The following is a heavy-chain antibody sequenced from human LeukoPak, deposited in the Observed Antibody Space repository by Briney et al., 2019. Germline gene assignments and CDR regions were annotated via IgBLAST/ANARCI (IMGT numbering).Heavy chain of an antibody. Sequence: ASVKVSCKASGYTFTGYYMHRVRQAPGQGLEWMGWINPNSGGTNYAQKFQGWVTMTRDTSISTAYMELSRLRSDDTAVYYCARDVAPYYYGSGSYGLDYWGQGTLVTVSS. V-gene: IGHV1-2*04. CDR3: ARDVAPYYYGSGSYGLDY. CDR2: INPNSGGT. CDR1: GYTFTGYY. J-gene: IGHJ4*02. D-gene: IGHD3-10*01.